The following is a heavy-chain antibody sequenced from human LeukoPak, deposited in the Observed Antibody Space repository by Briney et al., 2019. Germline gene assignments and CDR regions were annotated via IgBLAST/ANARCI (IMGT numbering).Heavy chain of an antibody. CDR2: VSGSGTNT. Sequence: GGSLRLSCAASGLTFSSQAMNWVRQAPGKGLEWVSTVSGSGTNTYYANSVRGRFTISSDHSKSTVYLQTNSLRAEDTAVYYCARNAGLDYWGQGILVTVSS. CDR1: GLTFSSQA. V-gene: IGHV3-23*01. CDR3: ARNAGLDY. D-gene: IGHD2-8*01. J-gene: IGHJ4*02.